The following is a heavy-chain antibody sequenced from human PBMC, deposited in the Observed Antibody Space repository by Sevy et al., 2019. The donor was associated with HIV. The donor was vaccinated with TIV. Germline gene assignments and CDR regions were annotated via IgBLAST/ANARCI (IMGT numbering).Heavy chain of an antibody. J-gene: IGHJ4*02. CDR3: AKTLQKLPFHPHYFDY. CDR1: GFALRSYT. D-gene: IGHD2-21*02. Sequence: GGSLRLSCGVSGFALRSYTMNWVRQAPGKGLEWVASISATGGSTYYAHSVKGRFTISRGVSKSTLYLQMNSLTAEDTAMFYCAKTLQKLPFHPHYFDYWGQGTLVTVSS. CDR2: ISATGGST. V-gene: IGHV3-23*01.